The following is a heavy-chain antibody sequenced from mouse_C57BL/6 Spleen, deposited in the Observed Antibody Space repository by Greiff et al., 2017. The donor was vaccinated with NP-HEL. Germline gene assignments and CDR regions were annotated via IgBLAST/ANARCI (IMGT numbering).Heavy chain of an antibody. CDR3: ARDSHVWFAY. Sequence: VQLQQSGPELVKPGASVKISCKASGYAFSSSWMTWVQQRPGKGLEWIGRIYPGDGGTNYNGKFKGKATLTADTSSSTAYMQLSSLTSEDSAVYFCARDSHVWFAYWGKGTMVTVSA. V-gene: IGHV1-82*01. CDR1: GYAFSSSW. CDR2: IYPGDGGT. D-gene: IGHD3-2*01. J-gene: IGHJ3*01.